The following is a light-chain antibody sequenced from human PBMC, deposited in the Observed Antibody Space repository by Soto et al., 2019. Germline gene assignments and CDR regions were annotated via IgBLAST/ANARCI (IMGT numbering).Light chain of an antibody. V-gene: IGKV3-11*01. Sequence: IVLTQSPAPLSFSPGERATLSCRASQSVCSYLAWYQPKPGQAPRLLIYDASNMATGIPARFSGSGSGTDFTLTICSLEPEDFAVYYCQQRSNWPPYTFGQGTKLEIK. CDR3: QQRSNWPPYT. CDR1: QSVCSY. J-gene: IGKJ2*01. CDR2: DAS.